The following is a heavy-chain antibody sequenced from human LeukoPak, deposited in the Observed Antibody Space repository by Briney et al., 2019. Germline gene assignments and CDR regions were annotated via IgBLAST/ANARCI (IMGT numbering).Heavy chain of an antibody. Sequence: PGGSLRLSCAASGFTFSDYSMNWVRQAPGKGLEWVSSISRSSRHVYYAGSVKGRFTISRDNAKNSLFLQMNSLRAEDTAVYYCARALDTSSSRYQPFEYWGQGTLVTVSS. J-gene: IGHJ4*02. CDR1: GFTFSDYS. V-gene: IGHV3-21*01. CDR3: ARALDTSSSRYQPFEY. D-gene: IGHD2-2*01. CDR2: ISRSSRHV.